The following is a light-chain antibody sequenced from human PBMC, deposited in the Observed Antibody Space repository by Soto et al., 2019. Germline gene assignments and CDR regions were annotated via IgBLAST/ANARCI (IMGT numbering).Light chain of an antibody. Sequence: DLKMTQSPSSQSASVGDRVTITCRASQSIVTYLNWYLQKPGKAPKLLIYAASNLQSGVPSRFSGSGSGTDFTLTISSLQPEDFATYFCQQSYSTPPWTFGQGTKVDIK. CDR2: AAS. V-gene: IGKV1-39*01. J-gene: IGKJ1*01. CDR3: QQSYSTPPWT. CDR1: QSIVTY.